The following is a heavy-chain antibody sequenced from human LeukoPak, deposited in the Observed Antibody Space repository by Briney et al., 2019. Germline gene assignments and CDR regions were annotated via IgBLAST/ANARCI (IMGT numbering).Heavy chain of an antibody. CDR2: ISGSGGST. J-gene: IGHJ6*02. Sequence: GGPLRLSCAASGFTFSSYAMSWVRQAPGKGLEWVSAISGSGGSTYYADSVKGRFTISRDNSKNTLYLQMNSLRAEDTAVYYCAKAAWDSSGYYYYYYGMDVWGQGTTVTVSS. CDR3: AKAAWDSSGYYYYYYGMDV. CDR1: GFTFSSYA. V-gene: IGHV3-23*01. D-gene: IGHD3-22*01.